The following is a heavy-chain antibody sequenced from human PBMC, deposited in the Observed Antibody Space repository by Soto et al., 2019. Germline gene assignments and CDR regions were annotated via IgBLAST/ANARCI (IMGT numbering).Heavy chain of an antibody. CDR1: GFTFSDHY. J-gene: IGHJ4*02. CDR3: ARVENAGNGGFHYHS. Sequence: GRSLRLSCTASGFTFSDHYMDWVRQAPGKGLEWVGRTRNKANSFTTQYAASVKGRFTISRDDSQDSLSLQMNSLKTEDTAVYYCARVENAGNGGFHYHSWGQGTLVTVSS. V-gene: IGHV3-72*01. D-gene: IGHD1-1*01. CDR2: TRNKANSFTT.